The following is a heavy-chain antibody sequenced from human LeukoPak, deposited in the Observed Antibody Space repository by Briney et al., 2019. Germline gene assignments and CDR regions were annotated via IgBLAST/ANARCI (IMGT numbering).Heavy chain of an antibody. CDR1: GFTLSSYA. V-gene: IGHV3-23*01. Sequence: GGSLRPSCAASGFTLSSYAMSWVRQAPGKRLEWVSGISGSGGSTYHADSVKGRFTISRDNSKNTLYLQMNSLRAEDTAVYYCAKDFLDNRERPYYMDVWGKGTTVTVSS. CDR3: AKDFLDNRERPYYMDV. CDR2: ISGSGGST. D-gene: IGHD1-1*01. J-gene: IGHJ6*03.